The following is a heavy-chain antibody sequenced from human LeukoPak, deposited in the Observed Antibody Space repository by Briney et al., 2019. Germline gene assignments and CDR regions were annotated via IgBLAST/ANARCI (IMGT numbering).Heavy chain of an antibody. D-gene: IGHD6-19*01. J-gene: IGHJ4*02. Sequence: GGSLRLSCAASGFTFSSYSMNWVRQAPGKGLEWVSSISSSSSYIYYADSVKGRFTISRDNAKNSLYLQMNSLRAEDTAVYYCASESPFSSEGYWGQGTLVTVSS. CDR2: ISSSSSYI. V-gene: IGHV3-21*01. CDR1: GFTFSSYS. CDR3: ASESPFSSEGY.